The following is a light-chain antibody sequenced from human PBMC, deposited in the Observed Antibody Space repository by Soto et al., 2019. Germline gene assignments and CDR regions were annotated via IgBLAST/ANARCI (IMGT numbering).Light chain of an antibody. J-gene: IGKJ3*01. CDR3: QQYGVSPLT. CDR2: GAA. Sequence: EIVLTQSPGTLSLSPGERATLSCRASQSVYINSLAWYQQKPGQPPRLLIYGAATRASAVPDRFSGSGSGADFALTITRLEPEDFAVYYCQQYGVSPLTFGPGTRVD. CDR1: QSVYINS. V-gene: IGKV3-20*01.